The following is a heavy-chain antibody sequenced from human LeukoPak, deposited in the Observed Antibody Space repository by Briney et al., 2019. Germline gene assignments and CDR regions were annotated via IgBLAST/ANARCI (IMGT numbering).Heavy chain of an antibody. CDR3: ARENSAITILTFGVTGWFDP. D-gene: IGHD3-3*01. CDR1: GGSISSYY. J-gene: IGHJ5*02. V-gene: IGHV4-59*01. Sequence: SETLSLTCTVSGGSISSYYWSWIRQPPGKGLEWIGYIYYSGSTNYNPSLKSRVTISVDTSKNQFSLKLSSVTAADTAVYYCARENSAITILTFGVTGWFDPWGQGTLVTVSS. CDR2: IYYSGST.